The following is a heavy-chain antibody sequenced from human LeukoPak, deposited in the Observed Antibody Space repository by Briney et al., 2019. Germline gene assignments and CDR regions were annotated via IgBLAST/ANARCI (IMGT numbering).Heavy chain of an antibody. CDR1: GFTFSSYS. D-gene: IGHD1-26*01. V-gene: IGHV3-21*01. J-gene: IGHJ4*02. CDR2: ISSSSSYI. Sequence: PGGSLRLSCAASGFTFSSYSMNWVRQAPGKGLEWVSSISSSSSYIYYADSVKGRFTISRDNAKNSLYLQMHSLRAEDTAIYYCARVVTTKLVDLFDFWGQGTLVTVSS. CDR3: ARVVTTKLVDLFDF.